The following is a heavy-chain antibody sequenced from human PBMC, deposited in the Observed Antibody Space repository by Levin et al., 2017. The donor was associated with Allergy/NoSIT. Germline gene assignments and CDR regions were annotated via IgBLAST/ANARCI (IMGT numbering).Heavy chain of an antibody. CDR2: INHSGST. CDR1: GGSFSGYY. V-gene: IGHV4-34*01. CDR3: ARGSMEQWLGVDY. D-gene: IGHD6-19*01. Sequence: ASETLSLTCAVYGGSFSGYYWSWIRQPPGKGLEWIGEINHSGSTNYNPSLKSRITISVDTSKNQFSLKLSSVTAADTAVYYCARGSMEQWLGVDYWGQGTLVTVSS. J-gene: IGHJ4*02.